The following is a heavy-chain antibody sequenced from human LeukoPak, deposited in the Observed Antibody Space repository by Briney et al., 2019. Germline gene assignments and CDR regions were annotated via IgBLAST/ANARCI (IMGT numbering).Heavy chain of an antibody. CDR1: GGPISTYY. CDR2: IYYSGST. Sequence: SETLSLTCTVSGGPISTYYWSWIRQSPGKGLEWIGYIYYSGSTYYNPSLKSRVTISVDTSKNQFSLKLTSVTAVDTAVYYCARSPLGTHYYYMDVWGKGTTVTVSS. V-gene: IGHV4-59*01. J-gene: IGHJ6*03. D-gene: IGHD7-27*01. CDR3: ARSPLGTHYYYMDV.